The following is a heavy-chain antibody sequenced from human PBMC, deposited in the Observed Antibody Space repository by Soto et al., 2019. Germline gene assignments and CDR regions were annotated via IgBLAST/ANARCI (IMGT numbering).Heavy chain of an antibody. V-gene: IGHV3-23*01. CDR1: GFTXSEYA. Sequence: GGSLRLSCAASGFTXSEYAMTWVRQAPGKGLEWVSVIGGAGSNIYYADSVEGRFTVSRDDSKNTLYLQMNSLRAEDTAVYYCARDLEWRVVYVGAFDIWGQGTMVTVSS. J-gene: IGHJ3*02. CDR3: ARDLEWRVVYVGAFDI. CDR2: IGGAGSNI. D-gene: IGHD3-3*01.